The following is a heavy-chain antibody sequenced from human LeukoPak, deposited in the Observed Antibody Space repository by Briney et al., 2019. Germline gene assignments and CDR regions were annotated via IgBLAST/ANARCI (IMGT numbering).Heavy chain of an antibody. CDR3: ARQDYGEFN. J-gene: IGHJ4*02. Sequence: SETLSLTCADYGGSFSGYYWSWIRQPPGKGLEWIGEINHSGSTNYNPSLKSRVTISVDTSKNQFSLKLSSVTAADTAVYYCARQDYGEFNWGQGTLVTVSS. CDR1: GGSFSGYY. D-gene: IGHD4/OR15-4a*01. V-gene: IGHV4-34*01. CDR2: INHSGST.